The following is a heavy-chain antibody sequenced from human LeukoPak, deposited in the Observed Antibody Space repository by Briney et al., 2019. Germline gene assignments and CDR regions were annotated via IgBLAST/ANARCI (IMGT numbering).Heavy chain of an antibody. CDR3: AKVGSYDFWSGYLKPVPYNWFDP. CDR2: ISGSGGST. Sequence: PGGSLRLSCAASGFTFSSYAMSWVRQAPGKGLEWVSAISGSGGSTYYADSVKGRFTISRDNPKNTLYLQMNSLRAEDTAVYYCAKVGSYDFWSGYLKPVPYNWFDPWGQGTLVTVSS. V-gene: IGHV3-23*01. D-gene: IGHD3-3*01. CDR1: GFTFSSYA. J-gene: IGHJ5*02.